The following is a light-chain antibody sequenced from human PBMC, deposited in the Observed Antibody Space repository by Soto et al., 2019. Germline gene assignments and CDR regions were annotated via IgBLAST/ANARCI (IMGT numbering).Light chain of an antibody. J-gene: IGLJ1*01. V-gene: IGLV2-14*01. CDR3: SSFTSVSTYV. CDR1: SSDVGGYIY. CDR2: DVT. Sequence: QSVLTQPASVSGSPGQSITISCTGTSSDVGGYIYVSWYQQHPGKAPKLMIYDVTSRPSGVSYRFSGSKSGNTASLTISGLQAEDESHYYCSSFTSVSTYVFGTGTKVTVL.